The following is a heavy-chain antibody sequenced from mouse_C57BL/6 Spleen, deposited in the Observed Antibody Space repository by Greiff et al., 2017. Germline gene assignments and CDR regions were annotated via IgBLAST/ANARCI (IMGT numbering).Heavy chain of an antibody. D-gene: IGHD2-14*01. J-gene: IGHJ1*03. Sequence: EVKLEESGGGLVQPGGSMKLSCVASGFTFSNYWMNWVRQSPEKGLEWVAQIRLKSDNYATHYAESVKGRFTISRDDSKSSVYLQMNNLRAEDTGIYYCTGGTKDWYFDVWGTGTTVTVSS. CDR3: TGGTKDWYFDV. V-gene: IGHV6-3*01. CDR2: IRLKSDNYAT. CDR1: GFTFSNYW.